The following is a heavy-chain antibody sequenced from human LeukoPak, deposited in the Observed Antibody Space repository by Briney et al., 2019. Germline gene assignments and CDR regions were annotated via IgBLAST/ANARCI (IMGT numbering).Heavy chain of an antibody. Sequence: SETLSLTCAVYGGSFSGYYWSWIRQPPGKGLEWIGEINHSGSTNYSPSLKSRVTISVDTSKNQFSLKLSSVTAADTAVYYCARGRDYYDSSGYILDWGQGTLVTVSS. CDR1: GGSFSGYY. V-gene: IGHV4-34*01. CDR2: INHSGST. D-gene: IGHD3-22*01. CDR3: ARGRDYYDSSGYILD. J-gene: IGHJ4*02.